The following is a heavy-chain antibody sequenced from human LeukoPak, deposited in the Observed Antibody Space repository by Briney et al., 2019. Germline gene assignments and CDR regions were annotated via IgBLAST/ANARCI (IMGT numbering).Heavy chain of an antibody. CDR1: GYTFTNYA. CDR2: INTGNGNT. Sequence: ASVKVSCKASGYTFTNYALHWVRQAPGQRLEWMGWINTGNGNTNYSQKFQGRVTITRATSASTAYMELSSLRSEDTAVYYCARVGYSGYDSRPVFNYWGQGTLVTVSS. D-gene: IGHD5-12*01. V-gene: IGHV1-3*04. J-gene: IGHJ4*02. CDR3: ARVGYSGYDSRPVFNY.